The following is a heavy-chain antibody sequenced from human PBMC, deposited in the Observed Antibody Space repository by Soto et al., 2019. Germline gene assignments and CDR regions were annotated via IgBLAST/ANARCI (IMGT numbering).Heavy chain of an antibody. CDR2: IYYSGST. Sequence: QVQLQESGPGLVKPSQTLSLTCTVSGGSISSGGYYWSWIRQHPGKGLEWIGYIYYSGSTYYNPSLKSRVTILVDTSKKPFSLKLSSVTAGDTAVYYCARSFGGAAAGPFDYRGQGTLVTVSS. J-gene: IGHJ4*02. D-gene: IGHD6-13*01. CDR1: GGSISSGGYY. CDR3: ARSFGGAAAGPFDY. V-gene: IGHV4-31*03.